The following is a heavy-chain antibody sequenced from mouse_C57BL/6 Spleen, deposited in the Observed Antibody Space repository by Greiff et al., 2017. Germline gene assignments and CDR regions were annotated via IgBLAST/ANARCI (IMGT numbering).Heavy chain of an antibody. J-gene: IGHJ4*01. CDR2: IYPGSGST. CDR3: ARGEAYYYGSTMDY. D-gene: IGHD1-1*01. V-gene: IGHV1-55*01. CDR1: GYTFTSYW. Sequence: QVQLQQPGAELVKPGASVKMSCKASGYTFTSYWITWVKQRPGQGLEWIGDIYPGSGSTNYNEKFKSKATLTVDTSSSTAYMQLSSLTSEDSAVYYCARGEAYYYGSTMDYWGQGTSVTVSS.